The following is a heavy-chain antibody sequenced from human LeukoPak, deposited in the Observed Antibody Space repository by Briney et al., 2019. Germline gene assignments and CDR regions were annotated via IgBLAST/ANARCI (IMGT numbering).Heavy chain of an antibody. D-gene: IGHD6-13*01. V-gene: IGHV3-30*02. Sequence: GGSLRLSCAASGFTFSSYGMHWVRQAPGKGLEWVAFIRYDGSNKYYADSVKGRFTISRDNSKNTLYLQMNSLRAEDTAVYYCARDGYGQQLDRGYFDYWGQGTLVTVSS. CDR2: IRYDGSNK. CDR1: GFTFSSYG. CDR3: ARDGYGQQLDRGYFDY. J-gene: IGHJ4*02.